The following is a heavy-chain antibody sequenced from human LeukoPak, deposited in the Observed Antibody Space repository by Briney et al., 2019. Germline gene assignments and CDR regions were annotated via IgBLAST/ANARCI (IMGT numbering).Heavy chain of an antibody. CDR3: ASPGPRGWFDP. D-gene: IGHD1-14*01. Sequence: PSETLSLTCTVSGGSISSYYWSWIRQPPGKGLEWIGYIYYSGSTNYNPSLKSRVTISVDTSKNQFSLKLSSVTAADTAVYYCASPGPRGWFDPWGQGTLVTVSS. J-gene: IGHJ5*02. CDR1: GGSISSYY. V-gene: IGHV4-59*08. CDR2: IYYSGST.